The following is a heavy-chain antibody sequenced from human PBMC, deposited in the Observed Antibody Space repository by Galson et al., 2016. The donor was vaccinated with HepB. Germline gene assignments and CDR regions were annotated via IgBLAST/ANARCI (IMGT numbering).Heavy chain of an antibody. J-gene: IGHJ6*02. CDR2: IVPILGMS. CDR3: ARDAVAVAGTLHFYLYGMDV. CDR1: GYSFTNYW. D-gene: IGHD6-19*01. Sequence: QSGAEVKKPGDSLKISCKGSGYSFTNYWIGRVRQAPGQGLEWMGRIVPILGMSNYAQKFQGRVTITADKSTSTVYMELSSLRSEATAVYYCARDAVAVAGTLHFYLYGMDVWGQGTTVTVSS. V-gene: IGHV1-69*04.